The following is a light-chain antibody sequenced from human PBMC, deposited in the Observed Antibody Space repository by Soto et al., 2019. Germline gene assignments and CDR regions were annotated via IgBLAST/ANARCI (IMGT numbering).Light chain of an antibody. CDR1: QSVSIY. Sequence: DVQMTQSPSSLSASVGDRVTITCRASQSVSIYLNWYQQKPGKAPNLLISAASTLQSGVPSRFSGSGSGTDFTLTISSLQPEDFATYYCQQLSSYPITFGQGTRLEIK. CDR2: AAS. CDR3: QQLSSYPIT. V-gene: IGKV1-9*01. J-gene: IGKJ5*01.